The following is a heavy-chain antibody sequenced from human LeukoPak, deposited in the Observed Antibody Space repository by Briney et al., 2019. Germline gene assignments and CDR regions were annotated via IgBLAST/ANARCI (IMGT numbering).Heavy chain of an antibody. D-gene: IGHD5-18*01. Sequence: PGGSLRLSCAASGFTFSSYSMNWVRQAPGKGLEWVSYISSSSRTIYYADSVKGRFTISRDNAKKSLYLQMNSLRAEDTAVYYCARDQGDTAMGPWEVLWYWGQGTLVTVSS. V-gene: IGHV3-48*01. J-gene: IGHJ4*02. CDR1: GFTFSSYS. CDR2: ISSSSRTI. CDR3: ARDQGDTAMGPWEVLWY.